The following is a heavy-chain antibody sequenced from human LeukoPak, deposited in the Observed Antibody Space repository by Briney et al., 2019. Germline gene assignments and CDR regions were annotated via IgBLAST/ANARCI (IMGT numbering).Heavy chain of an antibody. CDR1: RFTFSSYA. V-gene: IGHV3-23*01. CDR2: ISGSGGST. Sequence: PGGSLRLSCAASRFTFSSYAMSWVRQAPGKGLEWVSAISGSGGSTYYADSVKGRFTISRDNSKNTLYLQMNSLRAEDTAVYYCAKDFYYDILTGYESLDYWGQGTLVTVSS. J-gene: IGHJ4*02. D-gene: IGHD3-9*01. CDR3: AKDFYYDILTGYESLDY.